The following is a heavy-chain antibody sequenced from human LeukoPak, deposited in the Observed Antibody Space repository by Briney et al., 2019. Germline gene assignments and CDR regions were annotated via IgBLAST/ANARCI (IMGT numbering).Heavy chain of an antibody. V-gene: IGHV4-39*02. D-gene: IGHD3-10*01. CDR3: AREPRYYYGSGSPSFQFDY. CDR2: IFYTGST. CDR1: GGSIISNSYY. J-gene: IGHJ4*02. Sequence: SETLSLTCTVSGGSIISNSYYWGWIRQPPGKGLEWIGYIFYTGSTYYNPSLKSRVTISVDTSKNQFSLKLTSVTAADTAVYYCAREPRYYYGSGSPSFQFDYWGQGTLVTVSS.